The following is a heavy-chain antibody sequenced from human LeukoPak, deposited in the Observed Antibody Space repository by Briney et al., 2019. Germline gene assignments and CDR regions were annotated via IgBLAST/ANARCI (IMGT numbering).Heavy chain of an antibody. V-gene: IGHV4-39*07. CDR3: ARVKRKYQLLKPLHETPSHYFDY. J-gene: IGHJ4*02. Sequence: SETLSLTCTVSGGSISSSSYYWGWIRQPPGKGLEWIGSIYYTGSTYYNPSLKSRVTTSVDTSKNQFSLKLSSVTAADTAVYYCARVKRKYQLLKPLHETPSHYFDYWGQGTLVTVSS. CDR1: GGSISSSSYY. CDR2: IYYTGST. D-gene: IGHD2-2*01.